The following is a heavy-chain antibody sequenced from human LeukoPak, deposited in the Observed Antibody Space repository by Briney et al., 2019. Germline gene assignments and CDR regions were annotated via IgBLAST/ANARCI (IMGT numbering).Heavy chain of an antibody. Sequence: ASVKVSCRASGYTLTTYDINWVRQATGQGLEWVGCMNPNSGNTGYTQKFQGRVTMTRNTSISTAYMELSSLRSEDTAVYYCARGRGSGHKENWFDPWGQGTLVTVSS. CDR3: ARGRGSGHKENWFDP. J-gene: IGHJ5*02. V-gene: IGHV1-8*01. CDR1: GYTLTTYD. CDR2: MNPNSGNT. D-gene: IGHD6-19*01.